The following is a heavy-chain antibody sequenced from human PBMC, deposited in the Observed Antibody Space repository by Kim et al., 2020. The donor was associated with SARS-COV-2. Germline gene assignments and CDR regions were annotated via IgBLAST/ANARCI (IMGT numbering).Heavy chain of an antibody. CDR3: ASHPLDDYGDYYFDY. J-gene: IGHJ4*02. Sequence: PSLKSRVTISVDTSKNQFSLKLSSVTAADTAVYYCASHPLDDYGDYYFDYWGQGTLVTVSS. D-gene: IGHD4-17*01. V-gene: IGHV4-39*01.